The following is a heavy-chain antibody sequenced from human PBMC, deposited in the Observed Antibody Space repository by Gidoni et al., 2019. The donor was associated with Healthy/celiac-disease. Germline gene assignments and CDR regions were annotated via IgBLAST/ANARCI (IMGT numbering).Heavy chain of an antibody. CDR3: ARGGYITAMVPEGWFDP. CDR2: INWNGGST. J-gene: IGHJ5*02. V-gene: IGHV3-20*01. Sequence: EVQLVESGGGVVRPGGSLRLSCAASGFTFVDYGMSWVRQAPGKGLEWVSGINWNGGSTGYADSVKGRFTISRDNAKNSLYLQMSSLRAEDTALYHCARGGYITAMVPEGWFDPWGQGTLVTVSS. D-gene: IGHD5-18*01. CDR1: GFTFVDYG.